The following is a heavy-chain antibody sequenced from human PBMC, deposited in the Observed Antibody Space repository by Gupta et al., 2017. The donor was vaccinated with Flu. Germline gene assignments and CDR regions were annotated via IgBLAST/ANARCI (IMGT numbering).Heavy chain of an antibody. Sequence: QVTLKESGPALVKPTQTLTLTCTFSGFSLSTSGMRVSWIRQPPGKALEWLARINWDDDKFYSTSLKTRLTISKDTSKNQVVLTMTNMDPVDTGTYYGARSPLGAPYYFDHWGQGSLVTVSS. CDR3: ARSPLGAPYYFDH. CDR1: GFSLSTSGMR. J-gene: IGHJ4*02. CDR2: INWDDDK. V-gene: IGHV2-70*04.